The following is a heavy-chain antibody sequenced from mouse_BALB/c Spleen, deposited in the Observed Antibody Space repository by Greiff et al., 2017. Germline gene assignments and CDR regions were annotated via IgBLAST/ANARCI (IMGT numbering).Heavy chain of an antibody. CDR1: GYTFTSYW. V-gene: IGHV1-87*01. D-gene: IGHD2-3*01. J-gene: IGHJ2*01. Sequence: VQGVESGAELARPGASVKLSCKASGYTFTSYWMQWVKQRPGQGLEWIGAIYPGDGDTRYTQKFKGKATLTADKSSSTAYMQLSSLASEDSAVYYWARWGGGYWGQGTTLTVSS. CDR3: ARWGGGY. CDR2: IYPGDGDT.